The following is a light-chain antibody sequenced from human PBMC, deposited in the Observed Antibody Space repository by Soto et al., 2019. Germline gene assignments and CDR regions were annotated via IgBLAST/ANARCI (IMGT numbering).Light chain of an antibody. CDR1: QDISSW. CDR3: QQTNSFPRT. CDR2: AAS. Sequence: DIQMTQSPSSVSASLGDRVTITCRASQDISSWLAWYQQKPGKAPNLLIYAASSLQSGVPSRFSGSGSGTDFTLTINSLQPEDIATYYCQQTNSFPRTFGQGTKVDIK. J-gene: IGKJ1*01. V-gene: IGKV1-12*01.